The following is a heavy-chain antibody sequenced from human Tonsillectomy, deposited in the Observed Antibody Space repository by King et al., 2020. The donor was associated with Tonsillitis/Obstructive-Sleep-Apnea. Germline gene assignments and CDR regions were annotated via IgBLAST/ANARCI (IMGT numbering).Heavy chain of an antibody. J-gene: IGHJ6*03. CDR2: ISYDGSNK. CDR3: ARDDNSSPPYYYYYMDV. Sequence: VQLVESGGGVVQPGRSLRLSCAASGFTFSSYAMHWVRQAPGKGLEWVAVISYDGSNKYYADSVKGRFTISRDNSKNTLYLQMNSLRAEDTAVYDCARDDNSSPPYYYYYMDVWGKGTTVTVSS. V-gene: IGHV3-30*01. D-gene: IGHD6-6*01. CDR1: GFTFSSYA.